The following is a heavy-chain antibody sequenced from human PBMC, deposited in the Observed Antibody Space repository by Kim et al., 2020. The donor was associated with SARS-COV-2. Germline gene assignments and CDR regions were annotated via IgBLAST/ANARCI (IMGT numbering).Heavy chain of an antibody. CDR3: AKGSVWVNWYFDL. Sequence: GGSLRLSCAASGFTFDDYAMHWVRQAPGKGLEWVSGISWNSGSIGYADSVKGRFTISRDNAKNSLYLQMNSLRAEDTALYYCAKGSVWVNWYFDLWGRGTLVTVSS. CDR1: GFTFDDYA. CDR2: ISWNSGSI. J-gene: IGHJ2*01. D-gene: IGHD2-8*01. V-gene: IGHV3-9*01.